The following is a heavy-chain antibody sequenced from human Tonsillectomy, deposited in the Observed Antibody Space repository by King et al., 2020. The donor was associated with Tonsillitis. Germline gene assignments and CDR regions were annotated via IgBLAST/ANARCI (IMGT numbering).Heavy chain of an antibody. CDR3: ARVHEASSGDSNSWFDYNWFDP. D-gene: IGHD6-13*01. CDR1: GGSISSYY. J-gene: IGHJ5*02. CDR2: IYYSGTT. V-gene: IGHV4-59*01. Sequence: VQLQESGPGLVKPSETLSLTCSVSGGSISSYYWSWIRQPPGKGLEWIGYIYYSGTTNYNPSLKSRVTITVDTSKNQFSLKLGSVTAADTAVYYCARVHEASSGDSNSWFDYNWFDPWGQGTLVTVSS.